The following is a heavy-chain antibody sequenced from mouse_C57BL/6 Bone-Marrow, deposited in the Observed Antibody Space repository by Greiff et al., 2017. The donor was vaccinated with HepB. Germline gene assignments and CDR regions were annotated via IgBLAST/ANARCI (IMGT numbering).Heavy chain of an antibody. CDR2: IRLKSDNYAT. Sequence: EVQVVESGGGLVQPGGSMILSCVVSGFTFSNYWMNWVRQSPEKGLEWVAQIRLKSDNYATLYAESVKGRFTISRDDSKTSVYLQMNNLRAEDTGIYYCTDPSWFAYWGQGTLVTVSA. J-gene: IGHJ3*01. V-gene: IGHV6-3*01. CDR1: GFTFSNYW. CDR3: TDPSWFAY.